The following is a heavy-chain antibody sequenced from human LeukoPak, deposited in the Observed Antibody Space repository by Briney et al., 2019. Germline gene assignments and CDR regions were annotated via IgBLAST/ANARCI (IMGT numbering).Heavy chain of an antibody. CDR1: GFTFSSYE. D-gene: IGHD5-18*01. V-gene: IGHV3-48*03. CDR3: ARSSAYAYGP. Sequence: GSLRLSCAASGFTFSSYEMNWVRQAPGKGLEWVSYISSSGSTIYYADSVKGRFTISRDNAKDSQYLQMNSLSVDDTAVYYCARSSAYAYGPWGQGTRVTVSS. CDR2: ISSSGSTI. J-gene: IGHJ5*02.